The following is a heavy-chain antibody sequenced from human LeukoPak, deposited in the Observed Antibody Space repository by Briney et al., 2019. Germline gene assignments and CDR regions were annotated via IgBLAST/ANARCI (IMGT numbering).Heavy chain of an antibody. CDR2: IYSGGST. J-gene: IGHJ6*02. Sequence: PGRSLRLSCAASGFTVSSNYMSWVRQAPGKGLEWVSVIYSGGSTYYADSVKGRFTISRDNSKNTLYLQMNSLRAEDTAVYYCARDWVTVTNHYYGMDVWGQGTTVTVSS. CDR1: GFTVSSNY. D-gene: IGHD4-17*01. V-gene: IGHV3-53*01. CDR3: ARDWVTVTNHYYGMDV.